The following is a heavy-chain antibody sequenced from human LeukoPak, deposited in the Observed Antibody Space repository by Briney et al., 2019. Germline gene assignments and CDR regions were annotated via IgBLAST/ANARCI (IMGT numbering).Heavy chain of an antibody. J-gene: IGHJ2*01. Sequence: SETLSLNCTVSGGSISSSSYYWGWIRQPPGERLQWIGTIYYTGSTYYNPSLKSRITISVDTSKNQFSLKLSSVTAAETAVYYCARAGYGASVGWYFDLWGRGTLVTVSS. CDR1: GGSISSSSYY. D-gene: IGHD4-17*01. V-gene: IGHV4-39*01. CDR3: ARAGYGASVGWYFDL. CDR2: IYYTGST.